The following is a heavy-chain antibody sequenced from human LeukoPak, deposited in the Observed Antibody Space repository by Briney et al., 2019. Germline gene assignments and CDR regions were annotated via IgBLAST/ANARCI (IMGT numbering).Heavy chain of an antibody. CDR2: INTDGSST. Sequence: PGGSLRLSCAASGFTFSSYWMHWVRQAPGKGLVWVSRINTDGSSTNYADSVKGRFTISRDNAKNTVYLEMNSLRAEDTAVYYCVRGQLWSYYHDYWGQGTLVTVSS. J-gene: IGHJ4*02. D-gene: IGHD5-18*01. CDR1: GFTFSSYW. CDR3: VRGQLWSYYHDY. V-gene: IGHV3-74*01.